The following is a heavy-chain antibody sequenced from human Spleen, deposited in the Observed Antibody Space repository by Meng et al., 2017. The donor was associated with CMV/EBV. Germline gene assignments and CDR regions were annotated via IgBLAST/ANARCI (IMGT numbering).Heavy chain of an antibody. CDR2: ITPNSGAS. Sequence: ASVKASCKASGYAFTAYYVPWVRQAPGQGLEWMGWITPNSGASSYPQKFQGRVTLTREMSVSTAYMELNRLRSDDTAVYYCARDNNWGPDYWGQGTLVTVSS. CDR3: ARDNNWGPDY. J-gene: IGHJ4*02. D-gene: IGHD7-27*01. V-gene: IGHV1-2*02. CDR1: GYAFTAYY.